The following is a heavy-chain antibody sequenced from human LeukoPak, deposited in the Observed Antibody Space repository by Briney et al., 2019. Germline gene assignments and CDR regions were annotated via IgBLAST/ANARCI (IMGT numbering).Heavy chain of an antibody. V-gene: IGHV4-59*01. J-gene: IGHJ4*02. Sequence: KSSETLSLTCTVSGGSISSYYWSWIRQPPGKGLEWIGYIYYSGSTNYNPSLKSRVTISVDTSKNQFSLKLSSVTAADTAVYYCARGGPLVDYWGQGTLVTVSS. CDR1: GGSISSYY. CDR3: ARGGPLVDY. CDR2: IYYSGST.